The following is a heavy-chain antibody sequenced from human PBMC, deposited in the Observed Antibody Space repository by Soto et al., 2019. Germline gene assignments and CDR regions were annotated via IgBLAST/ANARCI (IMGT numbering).Heavy chain of an antibody. V-gene: IGHV1-69*04. CDR1: GGTFSSYT. CDR2: IIPILGIA. CDR3: ARERVVTNYYYYYTLV. Sequence: SVKVSCKASGGTFSSYTISWVRQAPGQGLEWMGRIIPILGIANYAQKFQGRVTITADKSTSTAYMELSSLRSEDTAVYYCARERVVTNYYYYYTLVWGKAPTVTVFS. D-gene: IGHD4-4*01. J-gene: IGHJ6*03.